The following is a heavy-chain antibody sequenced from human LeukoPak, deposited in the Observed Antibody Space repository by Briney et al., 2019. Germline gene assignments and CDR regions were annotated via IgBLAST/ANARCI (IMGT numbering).Heavy chain of an antibody. Sequence: SETLSLTCAVYGGSFSGYYWSWIRQPPGKGLEWIGSIYSGGRIYYNPSLKSRVTISVDTSKNHFSLKLTSVTAADTAVYYCARAPWAYGNYVHAFDIWGQGTMVTVSS. J-gene: IGHJ3*02. CDR3: ARAPWAYGNYVHAFDI. CDR1: GGSFSGYY. V-gene: IGHV4-34*01. CDR2: IYSGGRI. D-gene: IGHD4-11*01.